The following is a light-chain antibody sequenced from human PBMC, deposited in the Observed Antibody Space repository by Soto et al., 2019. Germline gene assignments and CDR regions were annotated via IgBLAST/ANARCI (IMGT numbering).Light chain of an antibody. J-gene: IGKJ1*01. CDR3: LQHYNCPCT. Sequence: AIQMTQSPSSLSASVGDRVTLTCRARQGIRTDLAWYQQKPGKAPKLLIYAASSLPSGVPSRFSGSGSGTDFTLTISSLQPEDFATYYCLQHYNCPCTFGQGTKVEIK. V-gene: IGKV1-6*01. CDR1: QGIRTD. CDR2: AAS.